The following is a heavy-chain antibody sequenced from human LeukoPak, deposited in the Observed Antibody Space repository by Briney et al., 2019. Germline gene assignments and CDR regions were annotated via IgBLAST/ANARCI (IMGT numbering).Heavy chain of an antibody. CDR1: GLTLSNYG. J-gene: IGHJ4*02. CDR2: ISDSGGRT. CDR3: AKRGVVIRVILVGFHKEAYYFDS. Sequence: GGSLRLSCAVSGLTLSNYGMRWVRQAPGKGVEWVAGISDSGGRTSYANSVKGRFTISRDNPKNTLYLQMNSLRAEDTAVYFCAKRGVVIRVILVGFHKEAYYFDSWGQGALVTVSS. D-gene: IGHD3-22*01. V-gene: IGHV3-23*01.